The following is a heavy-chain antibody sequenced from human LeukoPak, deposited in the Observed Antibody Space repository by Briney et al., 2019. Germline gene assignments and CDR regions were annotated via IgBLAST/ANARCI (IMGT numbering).Heavy chain of an antibody. J-gene: IGHJ4*02. CDR1: GLTFSTYG. V-gene: IGHV3-30*02. Sequence: GGSLRLSCAASGLTFSTYGMHWVRQAPGKGLEWVAFIRYDGNSKYYADFVKGRFTISRDNSKNTLYLHMNSLRTEDTAVYYCAKIEGKYQLANVPDHWGQGTLVTVSS. CDR3: AKIEGKYQLANVPDH. CDR2: IRYDGNSK. D-gene: IGHD2-2*01.